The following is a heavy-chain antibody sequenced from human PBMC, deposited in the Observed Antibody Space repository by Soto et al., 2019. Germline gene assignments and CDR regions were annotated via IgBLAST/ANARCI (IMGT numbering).Heavy chain of an antibody. CDR1: GFTVSSNY. V-gene: IGHV3-53*04. J-gene: IGHJ3*02. CDR3: ARGIVVVPAAENDAFDI. D-gene: IGHD2-2*01. CDR2: IYSGGST. Sequence: GGSLRLSCAASGFTVSSNYMSWVRQAPGKGLGGVSVIYSGGSTYYADSVKGRFTISRHNSKNTLYLQMNSLRAEDTAVYYCARGIVVVPAAENDAFDIWGQGTMVTVSS.